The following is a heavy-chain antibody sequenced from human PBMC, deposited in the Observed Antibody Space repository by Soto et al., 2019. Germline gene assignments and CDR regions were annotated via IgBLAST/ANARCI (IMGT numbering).Heavy chain of an antibody. Sequence: PSETLSLTCTVSGGSMSSYYWSWIRQSPGKGLQYIGYIYYSESTNYNPSLKSRVTVSVDTSRNQFSLTLSSVTAADTAVYYCARAISGSKHYYFDYWGQGTLVT. J-gene: IGHJ4*02. D-gene: IGHD1-26*01. V-gene: IGHV4-59*08. CDR2: IYYSEST. CDR1: GGSMSSYY. CDR3: ARAISGSKHYYFDY.